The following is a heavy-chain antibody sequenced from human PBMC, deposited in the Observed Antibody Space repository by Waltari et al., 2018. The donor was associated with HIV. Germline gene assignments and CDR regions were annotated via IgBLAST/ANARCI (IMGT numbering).Heavy chain of an antibody. V-gene: IGHV3-7*01. D-gene: IGHD3-10*01. CDR1: GFTFDDYG. CDR2: IKRDGSDK. Sequence: EVQVVESGGALVQPGGSLRRSCAASGFTFDDYGMTWVRQAPGKGLEWVASIKRDGSDKSYVDSVKGRFSVSRDNAKSSLYLQMSSLRVEDTALYFCARGRGYYFGSPYYFDSWGQGTLVTVSS. CDR3: ARGRGYYFGSPYYFDS. J-gene: IGHJ4*02.